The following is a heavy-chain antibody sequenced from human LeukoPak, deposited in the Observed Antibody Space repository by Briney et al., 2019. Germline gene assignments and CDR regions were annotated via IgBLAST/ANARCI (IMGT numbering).Heavy chain of an antibody. CDR1: GYRFTNYW. CDR3: AGHTRGVDTALVQDAFDI. D-gene: IGHD5-18*01. CDR2: IYPDDSDI. Sequence: PGESLKISCKGSGYRFTNYWIGWVRQMPGKGLECMGIIYPDDSDIRYSPSFQGQVTISADKSVSTAYLQWSSLKASDTAIYYCAGHTRGVDTALVQDAFDIWGQGTRVTVSS. J-gene: IGHJ3*02. V-gene: IGHV5-51*01.